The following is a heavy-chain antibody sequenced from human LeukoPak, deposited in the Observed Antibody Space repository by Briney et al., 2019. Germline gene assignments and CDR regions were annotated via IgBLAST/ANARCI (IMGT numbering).Heavy chain of an antibody. V-gene: IGHV1-8*03. D-gene: IGHD3-22*01. CDR3: ARPYYDSSGYEGGLDAFDI. Sequence: ASVKVSCKASGGTFSSYAINWVRQATGQGLEWMGWMNPNSGNTGYAQKFQGRVTITRNTSISTAYMELSSLRSEDTAVYYCARPYYDSSGYEGGLDAFDIWGQGTMVTVSS. CDR1: GGTFSSYA. CDR2: MNPNSGNT. J-gene: IGHJ3*02.